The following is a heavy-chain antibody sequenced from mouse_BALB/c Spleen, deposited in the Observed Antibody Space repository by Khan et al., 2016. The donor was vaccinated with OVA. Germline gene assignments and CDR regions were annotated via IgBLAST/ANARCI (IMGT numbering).Heavy chain of an antibody. CDR2: INPSDGGT. Sequence: QVQLQQPGAELVKPGASVKLSCRASGYTFTSYYIYWVKQRPGQGLEWIGGINPSDGGTDFNEKFKNKATLTVDKSSSTAYMQLHSLTSEDSAVYYCSRSGWAAFAYWGQGTLVTVSA. CDR1: GYTFTSYY. V-gene: IGHV1S81*02. J-gene: IGHJ3*01. CDR3: SRSGWAAFAY. D-gene: IGHD1-1*02.